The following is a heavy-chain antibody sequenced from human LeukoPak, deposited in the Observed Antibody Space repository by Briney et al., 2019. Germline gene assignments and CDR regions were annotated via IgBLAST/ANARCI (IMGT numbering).Heavy chain of an antibody. V-gene: IGHV1-69*17. Sequence: IPIFGIANYAQKFQGRVTITADKSTSTAYMELSSLRSEDTAVYYCAREEDLWAAAGTIDYWGQGTLVTVSS. CDR2: IPIFGIA. CDR3: AREEDLWAAAGTIDY. J-gene: IGHJ4*02. D-gene: IGHD6-13*01.